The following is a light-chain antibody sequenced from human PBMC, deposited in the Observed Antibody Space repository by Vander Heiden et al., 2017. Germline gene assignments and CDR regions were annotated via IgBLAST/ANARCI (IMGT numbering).Light chain of an antibody. J-gene: IGLJ1*01. Sequence: QSALTQPASVSGSPGHSITISCTGSSSDIGGYNYVSWYQQHPGKAPKLMMYEVSDRPSGVSNRFSGSKSGNTASLTISGLQAEDEAEYYCCSYTSRSTLEVFGTGTKVTVL. CDR2: EVS. CDR1: SSDIGGYNY. CDR3: CSYTSRSTLEV. V-gene: IGLV2-14*01.